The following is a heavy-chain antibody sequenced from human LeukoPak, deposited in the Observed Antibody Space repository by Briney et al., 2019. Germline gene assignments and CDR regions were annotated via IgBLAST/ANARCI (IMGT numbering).Heavy chain of an antibody. V-gene: IGHV3-30-3*01. Sequence: GGSLRLSCAASGFTFSSYAMHWVRQAPGKGLEWVAVISYDGSNKYYADSVKGRFTISRDNSKNTLYLQMNSLRAEDTAVYYCARDQRPRYTAMVYYWGQGTLVTVSS. J-gene: IGHJ4*02. CDR2: ISYDGSNK. D-gene: IGHD5-18*01. CDR3: ARDQRPRYTAMVYY. CDR1: GFTFSSYA.